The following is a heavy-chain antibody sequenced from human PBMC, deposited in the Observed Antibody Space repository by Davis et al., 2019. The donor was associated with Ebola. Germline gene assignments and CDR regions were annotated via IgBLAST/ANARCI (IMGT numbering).Heavy chain of an antibody. V-gene: IGHV3-23*01. CDR1: GFTFSNYA. CDR3: AEGGTNNFLGAN. J-gene: IGHJ4*02. Sequence: GESLKISCAASGFTFSNYAMSWVRQAPGGGLEWVSGISASCADIKYADSVRGRFSISRDDSKSTLYLQMDSLRVEDTAVFYCAEGGTNNFLGANWGQGTLVTVSS. D-gene: IGHD2-8*01. CDR2: ISASCADI.